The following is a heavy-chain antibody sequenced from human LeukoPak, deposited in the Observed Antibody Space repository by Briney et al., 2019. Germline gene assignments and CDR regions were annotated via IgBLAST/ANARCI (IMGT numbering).Heavy chain of an antibody. D-gene: IGHD6-13*01. V-gene: IGHV3-23*01. CDR1: GFTFSSYA. Sequence: GGSLRLSCAASGFTFSSYAMSWVRQAPGKGLEWVSAISGSGGSTYYADSVKGRFTISRDNSKNTLYLQMNSLRAEDTAVYYCARGRGSWYGVYFDYWGQGTLVTVSS. CDR3: ARGRGSWYGVYFDY. J-gene: IGHJ4*02. CDR2: ISGSGGST.